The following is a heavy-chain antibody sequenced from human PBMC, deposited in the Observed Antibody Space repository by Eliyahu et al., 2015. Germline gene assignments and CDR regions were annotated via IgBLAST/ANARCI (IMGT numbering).Heavy chain of an antibody. Sequence: EVQLVESGGGLVQPGGSLRLSCAASGFTFSSYWXHWVRQAPGKGLVWVSRINSDGSSTSYADSVKGRFTISRDNAKNTLYLQMNSLRAEDTAVYYCARGRFLEWLFYSYYYYGMDVWGKGTTVTVSS. CDR2: INSDGSST. D-gene: IGHD3-3*01. V-gene: IGHV3-74*01. J-gene: IGHJ6*04. CDR3: ARGRFLEWLFYSYYYYGMDV. CDR1: GFTFSSYW.